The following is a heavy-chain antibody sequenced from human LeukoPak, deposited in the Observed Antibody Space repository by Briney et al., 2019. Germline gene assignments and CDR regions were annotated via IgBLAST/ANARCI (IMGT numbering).Heavy chain of an antibody. CDR2: IIPIFGTA. J-gene: IGHJ6*03. V-gene: IGHV1-69*13. CDR1: GYTFTSYY. D-gene: IGHD3-22*01. Sequence: ASVKVSCKASGYTFTSYYMHWVRQAPGQGLEWMGGIIPIFGTANYAQKFQGRVTITADESTSTAYMELSSLRSEDTAVYYCARSVITGYYYYYYMDVWGKGTTVTFSS. CDR3: ARSVITGYYYYYYMDV.